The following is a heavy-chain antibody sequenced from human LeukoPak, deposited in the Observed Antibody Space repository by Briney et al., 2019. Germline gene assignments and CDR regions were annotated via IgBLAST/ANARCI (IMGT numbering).Heavy chain of an antibody. D-gene: IGHD6-13*01. J-gene: IGHJ4*02. CDR1: GVTFSNYA. V-gene: IGHV3-23*01. Sequence: PGGSLRLSCAASGVTFSNYAMSWVRQAPGKGLEWVSAISGSGGSTYYADSVKGRFTISRDNSKNTLSLQMNSLRAEDTAVYYCAKELKVAVTGTVGFDYWGQGTLVTVSS. CDR3: AKELKVAVTGTVGFDY. CDR2: ISGSGGST.